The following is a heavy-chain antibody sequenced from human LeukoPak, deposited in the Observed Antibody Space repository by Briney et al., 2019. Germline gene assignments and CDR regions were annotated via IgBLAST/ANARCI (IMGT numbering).Heavy chain of an antibody. V-gene: IGHV4-59*01. J-gene: IGHJ4*02. CDR2: IYYSGST. Sequence: SETLSLTCTVSGGSISSYYWSWIRQPPGKGLELIGYIYYSGSTNYNPSLKSRVTISVDTSKNQFSLKLSSVTAADTAVYYCARDRGSYYTHFDYWGQGTLVTVSS. D-gene: IGHD1-26*01. CDR3: ARDRGSYYTHFDY. CDR1: GGSISSYY.